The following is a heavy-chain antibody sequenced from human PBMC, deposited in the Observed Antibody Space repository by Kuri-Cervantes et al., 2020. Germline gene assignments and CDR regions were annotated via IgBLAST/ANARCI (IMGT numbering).Heavy chain of an antibody. CDR2: ISWNSGSI. CDR3: AKEAITGNGAFVY. D-gene: IGHD1-20*01. J-gene: IGHJ4*02. V-gene: IGHV3-9*01. CDR1: GFTFDDYA. Sequence: SLKISCAASGFTFDDYAMHWVRQVPGKGLEWVSGISWNSGSIGYADSVKGRFTISRDNAKNSLYLQMNSLRAEDTALYYCAKEAITGNGAFVYWGQGTLVTVSS.